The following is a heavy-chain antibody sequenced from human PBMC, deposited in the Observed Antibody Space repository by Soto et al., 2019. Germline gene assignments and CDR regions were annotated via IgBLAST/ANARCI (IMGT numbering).Heavy chain of an antibody. J-gene: IGHJ3*02. CDR3: AFPRSYCSGGSCHAFDI. CDR2: IIPIFGTA. V-gene: IGHV1-69*13. D-gene: IGHD2-15*01. CDR1: GGTFSSYA. Sequence: SVKVSCKASGGTFSSYAISWVRQAPGQGFEWMGGIIPIFGTANYAQKFQGRVTITADESTSTAYMELSSLRSEDTAVYYCAFPRSYCSGGSCHAFDIWGQGTMVTVSS.